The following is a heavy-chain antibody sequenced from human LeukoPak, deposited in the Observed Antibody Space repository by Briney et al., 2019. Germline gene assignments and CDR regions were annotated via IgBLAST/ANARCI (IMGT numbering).Heavy chain of an antibody. Sequence: SETLSLTCTVSGGSISSYYWSWIRQPPGKGLEWIGYIYYSGSTNYNPSLKSRVTISVDTSKNQFSLRLSSVTAADTAVHYCARGSFLTTDYWGQGTLVTVSS. CDR2: IYYSGST. J-gene: IGHJ4*02. CDR1: GGSISSYY. V-gene: IGHV4-59*01. D-gene: IGHD1-14*01. CDR3: ARGSFLTTDY.